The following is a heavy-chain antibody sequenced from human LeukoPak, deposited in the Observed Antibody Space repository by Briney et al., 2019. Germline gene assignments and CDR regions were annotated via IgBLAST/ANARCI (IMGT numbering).Heavy chain of an antibody. J-gene: IGHJ3*02. Sequence: GGSLRLSCAASGFTFSSYGMHWVRQAPGKGLEWVAVISYDGSNKYYADSVKGRFTISRDNSKNTLYLQMNSLRAEDTALYYCAKDYYDSSGYYSREGAFDIWGQGTMVTVSS. V-gene: IGHV3-30*18. CDR3: AKDYYDSSGYYSREGAFDI. CDR1: GFTFSSYG. CDR2: ISYDGSNK. D-gene: IGHD3-22*01.